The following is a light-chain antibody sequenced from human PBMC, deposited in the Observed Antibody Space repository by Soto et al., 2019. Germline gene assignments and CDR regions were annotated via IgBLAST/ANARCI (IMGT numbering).Light chain of an antibody. CDR3: SSYRGNSHYV. Sequence: QSVLTQPPSASGSPGQSVTISCTGTSSDVGLYDYVSWYQQHPGKAPKLLIYEVTQRPSGVPDRFSGSKSGNTASLTVSGLQAEDEADYYCSSYRGNSHYVFGTGTKVTVL. V-gene: IGLV2-8*01. CDR1: SSDVGLYDY. J-gene: IGLJ1*01. CDR2: EVT.